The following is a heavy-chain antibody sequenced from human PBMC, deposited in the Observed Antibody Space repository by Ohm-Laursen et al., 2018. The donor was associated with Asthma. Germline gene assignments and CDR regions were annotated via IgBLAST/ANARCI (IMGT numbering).Heavy chain of an antibody. J-gene: IGHJ4*02. CDR3: AKEVSGWGTFDY. V-gene: IGHV3-23*01. Sequence: SLTLSCAASGFTFSSYAMSWVRQAPGKGLEWVSAISGSGGSTYYADSVKGRFTISRDNSKNTLYLQMHSLRGVDTAVYYCAKEVSGWGTFDYWGQGTLVTVSS. CDR2: ISGSGGST. D-gene: IGHD6-19*01. CDR1: GFTFSSYA.